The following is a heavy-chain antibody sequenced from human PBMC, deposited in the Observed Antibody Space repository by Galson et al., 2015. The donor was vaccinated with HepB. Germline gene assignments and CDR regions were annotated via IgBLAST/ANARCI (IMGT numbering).Heavy chain of an antibody. Sequence: SLRLSCAASGFTFSSYAMSWVRQAPGKGLEWVSAISGSGGSTYYADSVKGRFTISRDNSKNTLYLQMNSLRAEDTAVYYCATGGESGSYFRYWGQGTLVTVSS. J-gene: IGHJ4*02. CDR2: ISGSGGST. V-gene: IGHV3-23*01. CDR1: GFTFSSYA. CDR3: ATGGESGSYFRY. D-gene: IGHD1-26*01.